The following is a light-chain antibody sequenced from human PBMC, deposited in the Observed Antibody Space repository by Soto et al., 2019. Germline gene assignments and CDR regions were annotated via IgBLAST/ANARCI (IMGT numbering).Light chain of an antibody. V-gene: IGKV3-20*01. J-gene: IGKJ1*01. Sequence: EFVLTQSPGTLSLSPGERATLSCRASQSVSSNYLAWYQQKPGQAPRLLIYGASSRATGIPDRFSGSGSGTDFTLTISRLEPEDFAVYYCQQYGSSPPWTFGQGTKVAIK. CDR2: GAS. CDR1: QSVSSNY. CDR3: QQYGSSPPWT.